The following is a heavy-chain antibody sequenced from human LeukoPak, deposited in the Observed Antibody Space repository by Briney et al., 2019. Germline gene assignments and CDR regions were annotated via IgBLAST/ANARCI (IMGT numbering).Heavy chain of an antibody. V-gene: IGHV4-34*01. CDR3: ARPGPTYLHYYGSGSYYSNWFDP. D-gene: IGHD3-10*01. J-gene: IGHJ5*02. CDR2: INHRGGT. CDR1: GGSFSGYY. Sequence: SETLSLTCAVYGGSFSGYYWSWIRHPPGKGLEWIGEINHRGGTNYNPSLKSRVTISVDTSKNQSSLKLSSVTAADTAVYYCARPGPTYLHYYGSGSYYSNWFDPWGQGTLVTVSS.